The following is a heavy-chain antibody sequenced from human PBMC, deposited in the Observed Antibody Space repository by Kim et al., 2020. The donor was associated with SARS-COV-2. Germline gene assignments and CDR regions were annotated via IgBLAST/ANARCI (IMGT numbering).Heavy chain of an antibody. D-gene: IGHD1-26*01. CDR3: ARGGQSYTVFDY. V-gene: IGHV3-48*03. Sequence: YSADSGKGRFTISRDNAKNSLYLQMNSLRAEDTAVYYCARGGQSYTVFDYWGQGTLVTVSS. J-gene: IGHJ4*02.